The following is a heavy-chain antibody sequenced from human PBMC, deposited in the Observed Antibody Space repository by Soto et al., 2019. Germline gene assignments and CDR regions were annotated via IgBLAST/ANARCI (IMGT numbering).Heavy chain of an antibody. Sequence: GGSLRLSCAASGFTVSSNYMSWVRQAPGKGLEWVAVIYSGGRTYYADAVKGRLANSRDNSKNTLYLQMNSLRAEDAAVYYCARDLVGDYYYYMDVWGKGTTVTVSS. CDR2: IYSGGRT. V-gene: IGHV3-66*01. D-gene: IGHD1-26*01. J-gene: IGHJ6*03. CDR1: GFTVSSNY. CDR3: ARDLVGDYYYYMDV.